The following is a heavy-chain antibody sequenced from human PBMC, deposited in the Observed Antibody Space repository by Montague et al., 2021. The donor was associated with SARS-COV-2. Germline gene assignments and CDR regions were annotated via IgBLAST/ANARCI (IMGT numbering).Heavy chain of an antibody. Sequence: SLRLSCAASEFTFSSYAMSWVRQAPGKGLEWVSAISGSGGSTYYADSVKGRFTISRDNSKNTLYLQMNSLRAEDTAVYYCAERYCSGGSCYSGFDPWGQGTLVTVSS. V-gene: IGHV3-23*01. CDR3: AERYCSGGSCYSGFDP. J-gene: IGHJ5*02. CDR2: ISGSGGST. CDR1: EFTFSSYA. D-gene: IGHD2-15*01.